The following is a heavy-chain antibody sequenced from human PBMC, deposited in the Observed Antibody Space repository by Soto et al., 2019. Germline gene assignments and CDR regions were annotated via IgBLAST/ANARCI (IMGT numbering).Heavy chain of an antibody. CDR3: ASDLKVAAAGTGYYYYGMDV. CDR1: GFNFSSYS. J-gene: IGHJ6*02. V-gene: IGHV3-21*01. Sequence: VQLVESGGGLVEPGGSLRLSCAASGFNFSSYSMNWVRQAPGKGLEWVSSISRSSSNIYYVDSVKGRFTISRDNANNSLYLEMNSLRAEDTAVYYCASDLKVAAAGTGYYYYGMDVWGQGTKVTVSS. CDR2: ISRSSSNI. D-gene: IGHD6-13*01.